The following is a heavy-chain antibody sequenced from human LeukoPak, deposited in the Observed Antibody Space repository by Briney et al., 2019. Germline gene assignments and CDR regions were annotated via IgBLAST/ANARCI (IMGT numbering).Heavy chain of an antibody. CDR3: AGGRSTFIGFDP. J-gene: IGHJ5*02. V-gene: IGHV4-59*08. D-gene: IGHD3-16*02. CDR2: VHYSGST. Sequence: SETLSLTCTVSVDSMSSYYWSWIRQPPGKGLEWIGYVHYSGSTNYNPSLQSRVTISVDTSKHQFSLKLRSVTAADTAVYYCAGGRSTFIGFDPWGQGTQVTVSS. CDR1: VDSMSSYY.